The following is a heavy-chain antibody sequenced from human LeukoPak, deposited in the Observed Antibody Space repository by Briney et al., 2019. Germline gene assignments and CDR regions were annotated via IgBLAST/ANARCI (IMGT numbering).Heavy chain of an antibody. V-gene: IGHV4-39*01. J-gene: IGHJ4*02. CDR3: ARHGGHYYYGSGNQYFDY. D-gene: IGHD3-10*01. Sequence: SETLSLTCTVSGGSISSSSYYWGWIRQPPGKGLEWIGSIYYSGSTYYNPSLKSRVTISVDTSKNQFSLKLSSVTAADTAVYYCARHGGHYYYGSGNQYFDYWGQGTLVTVSS. CDR1: GGSISSSSYY. CDR2: IYYSGST.